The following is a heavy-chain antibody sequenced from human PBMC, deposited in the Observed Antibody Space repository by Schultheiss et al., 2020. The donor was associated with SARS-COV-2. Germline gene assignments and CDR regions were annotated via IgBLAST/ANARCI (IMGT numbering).Heavy chain of an antibody. J-gene: IGHJ6*03. CDR3: ARDGKLWWFGELLFYYYMDV. CDR1: GFTFSSYG. Sequence: GGSLRLSCAASGFTFSSYGMHWVRQAPGKGLEWVSYISSSSSYTNYTDSVKGRFTISRDNSKNTLYLQMNSLRAEDTAVYYCARDGKLWWFGELLFYYYMDVWGKGTTVTVSS. CDR2: ISSSSSYT. V-gene: IGHV3-21*05. D-gene: IGHD3-10*01.